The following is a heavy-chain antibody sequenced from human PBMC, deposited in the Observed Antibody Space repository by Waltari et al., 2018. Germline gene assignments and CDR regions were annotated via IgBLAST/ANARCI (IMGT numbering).Heavy chain of an antibody. CDR1: GGSISSYY. J-gene: IGHJ4*02. D-gene: IGHD2-21*02. Sequence: QVQLQESGPGLVKPSETLSLTCTVSGGSISSYYWSWIRQPPGKGLEWIGYIYYSGSTTYNPSLTGRVHIAVDKSKNQFSLKLSSVTAADTAVYYCARASGDLNFDYWGQGTLVTVSS. CDR2: IYYSGST. CDR3: ARASGDLNFDY. V-gene: IGHV4-59*01.